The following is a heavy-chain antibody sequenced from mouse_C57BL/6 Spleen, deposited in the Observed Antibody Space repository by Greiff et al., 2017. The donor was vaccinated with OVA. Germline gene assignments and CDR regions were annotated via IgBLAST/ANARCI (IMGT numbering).Heavy chain of an antibody. CDR2: IHPHSGST. CDR3: ASAAIWDGGFAY. J-gene: IGHJ3*01. Sequence: QVQLQQPGAELVKPGASVKLSCKASGYTFTSYWMHWVKQRPGQGLEWIGMIHPHSGSTNYNEKFKSKATLTVDKSSSTAYMQLSSLTSEDSAVYYCASAAIWDGGFAYWGQGTLVTVSA. D-gene: IGHD4-1*01. V-gene: IGHV1-64*01. CDR1: GYTFTSYW.